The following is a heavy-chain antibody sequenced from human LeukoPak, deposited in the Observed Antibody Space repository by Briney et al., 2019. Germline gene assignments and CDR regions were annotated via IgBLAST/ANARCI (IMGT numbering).Heavy chain of an antibody. J-gene: IGHJ4*02. Sequence: SETLSLTCTVSGGSISSSSYYWGWIRQPPGKGLEWIGSIYYSGSTYYNPSLKSRVTISVDTSKNQFSLQLNSVTPEDTAVYYCARAIEWELATIEDWGQGTLVTVSS. CDR2: IYYSGST. CDR3: ARAIEWELATIED. CDR1: GGSISSSSYY. D-gene: IGHD1-26*01. V-gene: IGHV4-39*01.